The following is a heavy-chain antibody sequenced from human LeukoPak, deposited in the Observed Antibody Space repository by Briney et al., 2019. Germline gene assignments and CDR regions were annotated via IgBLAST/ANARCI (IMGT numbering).Heavy chain of an antibody. V-gene: IGHV3-7*01. CDR3: ARGKAAGDY. J-gene: IGHJ4*02. CDR2: IKQDGSEK. CDR1: EFTFSNSW. Sequence: PGGSLRLSCAASEFTFSNSWMTWVRQAPGKGLECVASIKQDGSEKYYVDSVKGRFTISRDNAKNSLYLQMNSLRAEDTAVYYCARGKAAGDYWGQGTLVTVSS.